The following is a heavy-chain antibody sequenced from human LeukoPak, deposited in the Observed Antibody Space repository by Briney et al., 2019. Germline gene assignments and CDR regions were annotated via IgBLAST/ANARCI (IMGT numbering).Heavy chain of an antibody. CDR3: AKKGAAAYCGGGSCFDY. CDR1: GFPFSRYG. V-gene: IGHV3-30*18. Sequence: GGSLRLSCAASGFPFSRYGMQWGRQAPGKGLEWVAYLSHQGTAENYADSVKGRFTISRDNSKNTLYLQMSSLRAEDTALYYCAKKGAAAYCGGGSCFDYWGQGTLVTVSS. D-gene: IGHD2-21*01. CDR2: LSHQGTAE. J-gene: IGHJ4*02.